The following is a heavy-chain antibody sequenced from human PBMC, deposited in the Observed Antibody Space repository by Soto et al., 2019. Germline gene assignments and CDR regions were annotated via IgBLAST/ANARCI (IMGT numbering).Heavy chain of an antibody. CDR3: AREGGDRWLQYGDY. D-gene: IGHD5-12*01. V-gene: IGHV3-30-3*01. Sequence: QVQLVESGGGVVQPGRSLRLSCAASGFTFSGYAMHWVRQAPGKGLEWVAVISYDGNYKYYADSVKGRFTISRDNSKNTLDLQMNSLRAEDTAVYYCAREGGDRWLQYGDYWGQGTLVTVSS. CDR2: ISYDGNYK. J-gene: IGHJ4*02. CDR1: GFTFSGYA.